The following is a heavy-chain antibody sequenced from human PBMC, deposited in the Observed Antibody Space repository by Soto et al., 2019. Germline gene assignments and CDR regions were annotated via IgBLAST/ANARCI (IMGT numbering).Heavy chain of an antibody. CDR2: INHSGST. CDR1: GGSFSGYY. J-gene: IGHJ5*02. CDR3: ARVPATYCSSTSCFKRPFDP. D-gene: IGHD2-2*01. Sequence: SSETLSLTCAVYGGSFSGYYWSWIRQPPGKGLEWIGEINHSGSTNYNPSLKSRVTISVDTSKNQFSLKLSSVTAADTAVYYCARVPATYCSSTSCFKRPFDPWGQGTLVTVSS. V-gene: IGHV4-34*01.